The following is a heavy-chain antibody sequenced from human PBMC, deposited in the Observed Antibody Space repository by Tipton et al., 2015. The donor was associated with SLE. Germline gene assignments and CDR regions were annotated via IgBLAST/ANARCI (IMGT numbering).Heavy chain of an antibody. Sequence: QLVQSGGGLVQPGRSLRLSCVASGFTFDDYGMNWVRQGPGKGLEWVSGISWNSDSIGYADSVKGRFTISRDNAKNSLYLQMNSLRDEDTALYYCTRSRSSGYHYSRGDFDYWGQGTLVTVSS. J-gene: IGHJ4*02. V-gene: IGHV3-9*01. CDR3: TRSRSSGYHYSRGDFDY. CDR1: GFTFDDYG. D-gene: IGHD3-22*01. CDR2: ISWNSDSI.